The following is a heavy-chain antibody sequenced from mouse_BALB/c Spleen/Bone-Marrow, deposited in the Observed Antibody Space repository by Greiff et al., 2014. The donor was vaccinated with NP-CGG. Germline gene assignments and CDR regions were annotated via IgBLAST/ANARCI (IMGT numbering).Heavy chain of an antibody. J-gene: IGHJ2*01. CDR2: INPSSGYT. V-gene: IGHV1-4*01. CDR1: GYTFTSYT. D-gene: IGHD1-1*01. Sequence: QVHVKQSGAELARPGASVKMSCKASGYTFTSYTMHWVKQRPGQGLEWIGYINPSSGYTNYNQKFKDKATLTADKSSSTAYMQLSSLTSEDSAVYYCARSRGGSSYFDYWGQGTTLTVSS. CDR3: ARSRGGSSYFDY.